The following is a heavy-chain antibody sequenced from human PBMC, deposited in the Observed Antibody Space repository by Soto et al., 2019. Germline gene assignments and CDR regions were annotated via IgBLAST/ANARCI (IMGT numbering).Heavy chain of an antibody. V-gene: IGHV1-69*06. CDR1: GGTFSSYA. J-gene: IGHJ6*02. Sequence: GASVKVSCKASGGTFSSYAISWVRQAPGQGLEWMGGIIPIFGTANYAQKFQGRVTITADKSTSTAYMELSSLRSEDTAVYYCALGVGATSEYYYYYGMDVWGQGTTVTVSS. CDR2: IIPIFGTA. CDR3: ALGVGATSEYYYYYGMDV. D-gene: IGHD1-26*01.